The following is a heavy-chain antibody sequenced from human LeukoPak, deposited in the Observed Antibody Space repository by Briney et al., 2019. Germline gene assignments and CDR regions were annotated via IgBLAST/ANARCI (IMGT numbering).Heavy chain of an antibody. D-gene: IGHD2-2*01. CDR1: GYTFTSYY. J-gene: IGHJ3*02. CDR2: INPSGGST. V-gene: IGHV1-46*01. Sequence: ASVKVSCKSSGYTFTSYYMHWVRQAPGQGLEWMGIINPSGGSTSYAQKFQGRVTMTRDTSTTTVYMELSSLRSEDTAVYYCARAPFVVVPAANDAFDIWGQGTMVTVSS. CDR3: ARAPFVVVPAANDAFDI.